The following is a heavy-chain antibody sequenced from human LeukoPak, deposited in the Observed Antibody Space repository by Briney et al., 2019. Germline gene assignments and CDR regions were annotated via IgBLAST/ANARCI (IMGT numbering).Heavy chain of an antibody. D-gene: IGHD6-13*01. V-gene: IGHV1-46*01. CDR2: INPSGGST. J-gene: IGHJ4*02. Sequence: ASVKVSCKASGYTFTSYYMHWVRQAPGQGLEWMGIINPSGGSTGYAQKFQGRVTMTRDTPTSTVYMELSSLRAEDTAVYYCARAMAKQQLVPFDYWGQGTLVTVSS. CDR3: ARAMAKQQLVPFDY. CDR1: GYTFTSYY.